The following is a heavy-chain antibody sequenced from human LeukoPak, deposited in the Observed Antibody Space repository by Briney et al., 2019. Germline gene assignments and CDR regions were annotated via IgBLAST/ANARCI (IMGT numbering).Heavy chain of an antibody. CDR3: AKAQFLGYSNSYYFDY. CDR2: ISGSGGST. V-gene: IGHV3-23*01. J-gene: IGHJ4*02. CDR1: GCTFSSYA. Sequence: GGSLRLSCEASGCTFSSYAMSWVRQAPGKGLEWVSAISGSGGSTYYADSVKGRFTISRDNSKNTLYLQMNSLRAEDTAVYYCAKAQFLGYSNSYYFDYWGQGTLVTVSS. D-gene: IGHD4-11*01.